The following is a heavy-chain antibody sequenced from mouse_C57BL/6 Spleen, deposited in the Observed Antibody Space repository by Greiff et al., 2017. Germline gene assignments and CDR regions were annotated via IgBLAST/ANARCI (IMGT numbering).Heavy chain of an antibody. J-gene: IGHJ3*01. V-gene: IGHV1-9*01. Sequence: VQLQQSGAELMKPGASVKFSCKASGYTFTGYWIEWVKQRPGHGLEWIGKILPGSGSTNYKEKFKGKATLTADTSSNTAYMQLSSLTTADSAIYDCARYPGTYGVWFAYWGQGTLVTVAA. D-gene: IGHD4-1*01. CDR2: ILPGSGST. CDR1: GYTFTGYW. CDR3: ARYPGTYGVWFAY.